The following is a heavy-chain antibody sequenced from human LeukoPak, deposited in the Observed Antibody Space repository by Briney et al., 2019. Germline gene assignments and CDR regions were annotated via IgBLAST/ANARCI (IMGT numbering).Heavy chain of an antibody. Sequence: QPGGSLRLSCAASGFTFSSYAMSWVRQAPGKGLEWASAISGSGGSTYYADSVKGRFTISRDNSKNTLYLQMNSLRAEDTAVYYSAKAISVGATTDAADWGQGTLVTVSS. V-gene: IGHV3-23*01. CDR2: ISGSGGST. CDR1: GFTFSSYA. CDR3: AKAISVGATTDAAD. D-gene: IGHD1-26*01. J-gene: IGHJ4*02.